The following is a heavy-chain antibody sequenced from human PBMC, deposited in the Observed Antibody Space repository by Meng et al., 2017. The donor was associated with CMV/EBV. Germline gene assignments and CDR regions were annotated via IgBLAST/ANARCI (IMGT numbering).Heavy chain of an antibody. D-gene: IGHD3-3*01. CDR1: GFTFSAYY. V-gene: IGHV3-11*01. CDR2: ISSSGSTI. CDR3: AREAVDDFWSGYYYYGMVV. Sequence: GGSLRLSCAASGFTFSAYYMSWIRQAPGKGLEWVSYISSSGSTIYYADSVKGRFTISRDNAKNSLYLQMNSLRAEDTAVYYCAREAVDDFWSGYYYYGMVVWGQGTTVTVSS. J-gene: IGHJ6*02.